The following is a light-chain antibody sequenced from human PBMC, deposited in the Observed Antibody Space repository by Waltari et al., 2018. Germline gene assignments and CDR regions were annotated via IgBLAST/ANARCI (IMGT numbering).Light chain of an antibody. J-gene: IGKJ1*01. CDR2: KVS. CDR3: MQGTHWPGT. Sequence: QRLVSSGVKSYLNWFVHMPVPSPRRLIYKVSNRDSGYPDRVSGSGSVTGFTLNINRVEAEDVGVYYCMQGTHWPGTFGQGTQLEIK. V-gene: IGKV2-30*01. CDR1: QRLVSSGVKSY.